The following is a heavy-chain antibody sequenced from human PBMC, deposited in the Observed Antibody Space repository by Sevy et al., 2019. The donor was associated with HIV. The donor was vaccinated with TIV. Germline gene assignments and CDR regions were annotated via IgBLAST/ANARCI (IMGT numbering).Heavy chain of an antibody. V-gene: IGHV3-23*01. CDR2: ISGSGGST. Sequence: GGSLRLSCAASGFTFSSYAMSWVRQAPGKGLEWVSAISGSGGSTYYADSVKGRFTISRDNSKNTRYLQMNSLRAEDTAVYYCAKAGIGSGSYYSNYWGQGTLVTVSS. CDR3: AKAGIGSGSYYSNY. D-gene: IGHD1-26*01. CDR1: GFTFSSYA. J-gene: IGHJ4*02.